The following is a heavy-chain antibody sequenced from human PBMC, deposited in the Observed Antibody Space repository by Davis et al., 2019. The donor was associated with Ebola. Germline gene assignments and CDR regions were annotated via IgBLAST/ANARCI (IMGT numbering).Heavy chain of an antibody. J-gene: IGHJ6*02. CDR1: GGSISSGGYS. V-gene: IGHV4-30-2*01. Sequence: PSETLSLTCAVSGGSISSGGYSWSWIRQPPGKGLEWIGYIYHSGSTYYNPSLKSRVTISVDTSKNQFSLKLSSVTAADTAVYYCARVKDFWSGSDRTHYYYGMDVWGQGTTVTVSS. CDR2: IYHSGST. D-gene: IGHD3-3*01. CDR3: ARVKDFWSGSDRTHYYYGMDV.